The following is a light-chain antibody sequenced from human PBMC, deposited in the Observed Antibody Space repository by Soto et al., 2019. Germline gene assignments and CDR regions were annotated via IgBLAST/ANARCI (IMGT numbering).Light chain of an antibody. V-gene: IGKV1-9*01. Sequence: EIELTQAPSVLSSSVGDRVTITCRASQGISSYLAWYQQKPGKAPKLLLYAASTLQSGVPSRFSGSGSGTEFTLTISSLQPEDFATYDCQHLDSYSTVRQGKRLEIK. J-gene: IGKJ5*01. CDR3: QHLDSYST. CDR2: AAS. CDR1: QGISSY.